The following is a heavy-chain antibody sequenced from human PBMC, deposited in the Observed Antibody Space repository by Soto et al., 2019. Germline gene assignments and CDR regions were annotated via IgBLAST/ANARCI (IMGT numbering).Heavy chain of an antibody. CDR3: ARGLREAGVRIVTPYSYSYAMDV. CDR2: INHSGST. D-gene: IGHD3-9*01. V-gene: IGHV4-34*01. CDR1: GGSFSGHY. J-gene: IGHJ6*02. Sequence: QVQLQQWGAGLLKPSETLSLTCAVYGGSFSGHYWTWIRQPPGRGLEWIGEINHSGSTNYNPSLKSRVTMSVDTSKNQFSLKLRSVTGADTAVYYCARGLREAGVRIVTPYSYSYAMDVWGQGTTVTVSS.